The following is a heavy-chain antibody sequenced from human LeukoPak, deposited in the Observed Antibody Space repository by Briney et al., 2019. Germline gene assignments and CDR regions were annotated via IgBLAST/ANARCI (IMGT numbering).Heavy chain of an antibody. Sequence: GGSLTLSCAASGFTVSSNSMSWVRQASGKGLEWVSAISGSGGSTYYADSVKGRFTISRDNSKNTLYLQMNSLRAEDTAVYYCAKDQSIVGATYRFDPWGQGTLVTVSS. CDR1: GFTVSSNS. V-gene: IGHV3-23*01. CDR2: ISGSGGST. J-gene: IGHJ5*02. CDR3: AKDQSIVGATYRFDP. D-gene: IGHD1-26*01.